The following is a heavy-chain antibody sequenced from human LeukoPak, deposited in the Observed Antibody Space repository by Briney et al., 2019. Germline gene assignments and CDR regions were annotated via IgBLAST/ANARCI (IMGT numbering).Heavy chain of an antibody. CDR3: ARPSLNTGSYFDY. D-gene: IGHD1-26*01. V-gene: IGHV3-7*01. CDR2: IKQDGSEI. CDR1: GFTSSSYG. J-gene: IGHJ4*02. Sequence: GGSLRLSCAASGFTSSSYGMSWVRQAPGKGLEWVANIKQDGSEIYYVDSVRGRFTISRDNAKNSLYLQMNSLRAEDTAVYYCARPSLNTGSYFDYWGQGILVSVSS.